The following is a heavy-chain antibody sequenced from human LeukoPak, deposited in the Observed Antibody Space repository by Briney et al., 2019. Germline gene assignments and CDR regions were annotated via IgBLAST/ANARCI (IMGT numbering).Heavy chain of an antibody. V-gene: IGHV4-34*01. CDR2: INHSGST. CDR3: ARDRRYYDSSGYIRGFGY. CDR1: GGSFSGYY. D-gene: IGHD3-22*01. Sequence: PSETLSLTCAVYGGSFSGYYWSWIRQPPGKGLEWIGEINHSGSTNYNPSLKSRVTISVDTSKNQFSLKLSSVTAADTAVYYCARDRRYYDSSGYIRGFGYWGQGTLVTVSS. J-gene: IGHJ4*02.